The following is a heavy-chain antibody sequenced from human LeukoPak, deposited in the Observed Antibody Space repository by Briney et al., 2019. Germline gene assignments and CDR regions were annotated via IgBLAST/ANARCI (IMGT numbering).Heavy chain of an antibody. CDR3: ARHFSPYDYGDYVESIDY. CDR1: GXIFTSYC. J-gene: IGHJ4*02. D-gene: IGHD4-17*01. Sequence: GASLQISSKGSGXIFTSYCIGWVRQLPGKGLERMGIIYPGDSDTRYSSSFQGQVTISADKSISTAYLQWSSLKASDTSMYYCARHFSPYDYGDYVESIDYWGQGTLVTVSS. V-gene: IGHV5-51*01. CDR2: IYPGDSDT.